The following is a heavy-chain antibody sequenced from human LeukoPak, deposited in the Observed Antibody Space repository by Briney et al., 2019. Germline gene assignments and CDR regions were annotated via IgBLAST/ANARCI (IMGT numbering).Heavy chain of an antibody. CDR3: ARRRWLQCRVDY. CDR1: GGSFSGYY. CDR2: INHSGST. D-gene: IGHD5-24*01. Sequence: PSETLSLTCAVHGGSFSGYYWSWIRQPPGKGLEWIGEINHSGSTKYNPSLKSRVTISVDTSKNQFSLNLSSVTAADTAVYYCARRRWLQCRVDYWGQGTLVTVSS. J-gene: IGHJ4*02. V-gene: IGHV4-34*01.